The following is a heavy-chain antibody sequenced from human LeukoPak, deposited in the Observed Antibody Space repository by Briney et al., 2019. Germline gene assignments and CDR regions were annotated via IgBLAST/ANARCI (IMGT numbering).Heavy chain of an antibody. CDR3: ASSDTAMAPFDY. Sequence: PSETLSLTCTVSGGSISSYYWSWIRQPAGKGLEWIGRIHTSGSTNYNPSLKSRVTMSVDTSKNQFSLKLSSVTAADTAVYYCASSDTAMAPFDYWGQGTLVTVSS. J-gene: IGHJ4*02. V-gene: IGHV4-4*07. CDR1: GGSISSYY. D-gene: IGHD5-18*01. CDR2: IHTSGST.